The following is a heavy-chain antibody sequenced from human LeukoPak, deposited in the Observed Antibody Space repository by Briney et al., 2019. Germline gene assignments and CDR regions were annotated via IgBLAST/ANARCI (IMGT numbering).Heavy chain of an antibody. CDR2: ISTSGGLSSI. V-gene: IGHV3-48*02. J-gene: IGHJ4*02. CDR3: ASSGSYRFDY. CDR1: GFIFSSFS. Sequence: PGGSLRLSCAASGFIFSSFSVNWVRQAPGKGLEWVSSISTSGGLSSIYYADSVKGRFTISRDSAKNSLYLQMNSLRDEDTAVYYCASSGSYRFDYWGQGTLVTVSS. D-gene: IGHD1-26*01.